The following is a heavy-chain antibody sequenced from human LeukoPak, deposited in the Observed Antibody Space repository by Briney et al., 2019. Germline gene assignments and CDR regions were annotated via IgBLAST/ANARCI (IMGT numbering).Heavy chain of an antibody. Sequence: ASVKVACKTSGYTFTSYGISWVRQAPGQGLEWMGWISAYNGNTNYAQKLQGRVTMTTDTSTSTAYMELRSLRSDDTAVYYCARDLTPRTTGTTGGDYWGQGTLVTVSS. D-gene: IGHD1-1*01. CDR2: ISAYNGNT. CDR3: ARDLTPRTTGTTGGDY. V-gene: IGHV1-18*01. J-gene: IGHJ4*02. CDR1: GYTFTSYG.